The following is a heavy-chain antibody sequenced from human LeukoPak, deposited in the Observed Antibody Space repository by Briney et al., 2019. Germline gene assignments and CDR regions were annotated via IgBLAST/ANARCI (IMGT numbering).Heavy chain of an antibody. CDR1: GGSISSGGYS. D-gene: IGHD3-3*01. CDR3: ARNPRITTIFGVVIINWFDP. Sequence: SETLSLTCAVSGGSISSGGYSWSWIRQPPGKGLEWIGYIYHSGSTYYNPSLKSRVTISVDTSKNQFSLKLSSVTAADTAVYYCARNPRITTIFGVVIINWFDPWGQGTLVTVSS. J-gene: IGHJ5*02. V-gene: IGHV4-30-2*01. CDR2: IYHSGST.